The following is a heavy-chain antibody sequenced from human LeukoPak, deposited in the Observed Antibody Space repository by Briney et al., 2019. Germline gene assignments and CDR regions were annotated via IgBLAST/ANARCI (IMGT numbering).Heavy chain of an antibody. Sequence: PGGSLRLSCAASGFTFSSYGMHWVRQAPGKGLEWVAVIWYDGSNKYYADSVKGRFTISRDNSKNTLYLQMNSLRAEDTAVYYCVRQRQLLTFDYWGQGTLVTVSS. D-gene: IGHD2-2*01. V-gene: IGHV3-33*01. J-gene: IGHJ4*02. CDR3: VRQRQLLTFDY. CDR2: IWYDGSNK. CDR1: GFTFSSYG.